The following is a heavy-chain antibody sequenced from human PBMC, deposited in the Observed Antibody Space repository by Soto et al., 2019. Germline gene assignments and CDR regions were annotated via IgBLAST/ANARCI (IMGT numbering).Heavy chain of an antibody. CDR1: GGSVSSGSYY. J-gene: IGHJ4*02. CDR3: ARGGGWVDYGGNSG. Sequence: QVQLQESGPGLVKPSETLALTCTVSGGSVSSGSYYWSWIRQPPGKGLGWIGYIYYSGSTNYNPSLESRGTISVDTSKSQCSLELGSVTAAGTAVYYCARGGGWVDYGGNSGWGQGALVTVFS. V-gene: IGHV4-61*01. CDR2: IYYSGST. D-gene: IGHD4-17*01.